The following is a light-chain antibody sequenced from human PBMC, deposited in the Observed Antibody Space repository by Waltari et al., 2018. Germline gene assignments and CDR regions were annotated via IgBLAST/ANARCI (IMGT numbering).Light chain of an antibody. J-gene: IGKJ4*01. V-gene: IGKV2-28*01. Sequence: DIVMTQSPLSLPVTPGEPASSSCRSSQSILHRNGYHYLDWYLQKPGQSPQLLIYLGSNRASGVPDRFSGSGSGTDFTLKISRVEAEDVGVYYCMQALQTPLTFGGGTKVEIK. CDR3: MQALQTPLT. CDR1: QSILHRNGYHY. CDR2: LGS.